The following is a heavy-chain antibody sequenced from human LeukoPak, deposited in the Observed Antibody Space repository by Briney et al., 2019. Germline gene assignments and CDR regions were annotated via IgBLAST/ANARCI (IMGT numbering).Heavy chain of an antibody. Sequence: PGGSLRLSCAASGVTFSSYAMSWVRQAPGKGLEWVSAISGSGGSTYYADSVKGRFTISRDNSKNTLYLQMNSLRAEDTAVYYCAKDLDEAAMVPLDYWGQGTLVTVSS. CDR2: ISGSGGST. CDR3: AKDLDEAAMVPLDY. CDR1: GVTFSSYA. V-gene: IGHV3-23*01. J-gene: IGHJ4*02. D-gene: IGHD5-18*01.